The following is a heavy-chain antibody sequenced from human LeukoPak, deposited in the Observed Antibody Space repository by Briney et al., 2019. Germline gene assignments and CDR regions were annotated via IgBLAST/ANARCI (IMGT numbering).Heavy chain of an antibody. CDR3: ARDGDYYYDSSGYFY. J-gene: IGHJ4*02. Sequence: GGSLRLSCAASGFTFSSYWMSWVRQAPGKGLEWVANIKQDGSEKYYVDSVKGRFTISRDNAKNSLYLQMNSLRAEDTAVYYCARDGDYYYDSSGYFYWGQGTLVTVSS. CDR1: GFTFSSYW. V-gene: IGHV3-7*01. D-gene: IGHD3-22*01. CDR2: IKQDGSEK.